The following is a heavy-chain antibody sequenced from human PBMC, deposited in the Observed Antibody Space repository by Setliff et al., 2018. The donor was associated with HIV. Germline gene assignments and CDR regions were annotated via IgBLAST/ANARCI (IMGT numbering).Heavy chain of an antibody. J-gene: IGHJ4*02. CDR1: GGSFTSSTYY. CDR3: ARADYSNYSPFDY. CDR2: FHYSGST. Sequence: LSLTCNVSGGSFTSSTYYWGWIRQPPGKGLEWIGSFHYSGSTSYNPSLRSRVTISVDTSKNQFSLELTSVTAADTAVYYCARADYSNYSPFDYWGQGTLVTVSS. D-gene: IGHD4-4*01. V-gene: IGHV4-39*01.